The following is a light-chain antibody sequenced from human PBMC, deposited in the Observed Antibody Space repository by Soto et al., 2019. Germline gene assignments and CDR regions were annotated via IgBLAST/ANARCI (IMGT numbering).Light chain of an antibody. CDR1: QSVASN. CDR3: QQYNNWPPWT. V-gene: IGKV3D-15*01. J-gene: IGKJ1*01. CDR2: GAS. Sequence: EIVMTQSPATLSVSPGERATLSCRASQSVASNLAWYQQKPGHAPRLLIYGASTRATGIPARFSGSGSGTEFNLTISSLQSEDFAVYYCQQYNNWPPWTFGQGTKVEIK.